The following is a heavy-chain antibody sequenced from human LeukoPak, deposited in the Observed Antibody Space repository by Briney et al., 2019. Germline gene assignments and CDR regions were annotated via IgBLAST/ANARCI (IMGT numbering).Heavy chain of an antibody. Sequence: VGSLRLSCAASGFTFSHVWMSWVRQAPGKGLEWVGRIKSKTDGGTIDYAAPVKGRFTISRDDSKNTLYLQMNSLRAEDTAVYYCAKESRAHMIVVVIEAFDIWGQGTMVTVSS. CDR3: AKESRAHMIVVVIEAFDI. V-gene: IGHV3-15*01. J-gene: IGHJ3*02. CDR1: GFTFSHVW. CDR2: IKSKTDGGTI. D-gene: IGHD3-22*01.